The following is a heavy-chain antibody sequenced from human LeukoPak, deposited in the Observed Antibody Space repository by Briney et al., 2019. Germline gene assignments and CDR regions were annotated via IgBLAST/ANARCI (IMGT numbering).Heavy chain of an antibody. CDR2: ISGRGSTV. D-gene: IGHD3-16*01. CDR1: GFTFSSYE. CDR3: ARVGLGWAYFDY. J-gene: IGHJ4*02. V-gene: IGHV3-48*03. Sequence: PGGSLRLSCAASGFTFSSYEMNWVRQAPGKGLAWISYISGRGSTVYYADSVKGRFTVSRDNAKNSLYLQMNSLRAEDTAVYYCARVGLGWAYFDYWGQGTLVTASS.